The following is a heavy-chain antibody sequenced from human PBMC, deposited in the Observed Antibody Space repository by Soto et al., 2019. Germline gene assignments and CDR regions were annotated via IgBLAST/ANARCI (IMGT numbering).Heavy chain of an antibody. Sequence: QVQLQESGPGLVKPSETLSLTCTVSGGSINSYYWSWIRQPPGKGLEWIGYIYYSGITNYNPSLKRRVTISVDTSKNQFSLKLSSVTAADTALYYCARYKFNYYYGMDVWGQGTTVTVSS. CDR2: IYYSGIT. CDR3: ARYKFNYYYGMDV. D-gene: IGHD1-20*01. J-gene: IGHJ6*02. CDR1: GGSINSYY. V-gene: IGHV4-59*01.